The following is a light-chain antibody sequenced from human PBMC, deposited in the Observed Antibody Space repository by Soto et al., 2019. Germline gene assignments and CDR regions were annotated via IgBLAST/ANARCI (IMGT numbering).Light chain of an antibody. CDR2: EVS. J-gene: IGLJ2*01. CDR3: SSYAGSNNLV. Sequence: QSALTQPPSASGSPGQSVTISCTGPSSDVGGYNYVSWYQQHPGKAPKLMIYEVSKRTSGVPDRFSGSKSGNTASLTVSGLQAEDEADYYCSSYAGSNNLVFGGGTKLTVL. CDR1: SSDVGGYNY. V-gene: IGLV2-8*01.